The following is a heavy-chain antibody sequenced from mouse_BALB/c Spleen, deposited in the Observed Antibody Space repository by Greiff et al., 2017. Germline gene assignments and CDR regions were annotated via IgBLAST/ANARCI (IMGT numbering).Heavy chain of an antibody. D-gene: IGHD4-1*01. V-gene: IGHV7-3*02. CDR1: GFTFTDYY. Sequence: EVKLVESGGGLVQPGGSLRLSCATSGFTFTDYYMSWVRQPPGKALEWLGFIRNKANGYTTEYSASVKGRFTISRDNSQSILYLQMNTLRAEDSATYYCARDILGFAYWGQGTLVTVSA. J-gene: IGHJ3*01. CDR3: ARDILGFAY. CDR2: IRNKANGYTT.